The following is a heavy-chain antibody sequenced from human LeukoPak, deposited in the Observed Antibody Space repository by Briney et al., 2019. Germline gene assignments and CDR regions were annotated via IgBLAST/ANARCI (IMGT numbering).Heavy chain of an antibody. Sequence: SETLSLTCTVSGGSISSYYWSWIRQPPGKGLEWIGYIYYSGSTNYNPSLKSRVTISVDTSKNQFSLKLSSVTAADTAVYYGILGTQYGIDYWGQGTLVTVSS. CDR3: ILGTQYGIDY. J-gene: IGHJ4*02. D-gene: IGHD3-3*01. CDR1: GGSISSYY. V-gene: IGHV4-59*01. CDR2: IYYSGST.